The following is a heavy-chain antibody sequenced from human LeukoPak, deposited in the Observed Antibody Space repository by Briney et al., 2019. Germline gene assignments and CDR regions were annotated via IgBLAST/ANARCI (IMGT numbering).Heavy chain of an antibody. Sequence: PSETLSLTCTVSGGSISSSSYYWGWIRQPPGKGLEWIGSIYYSGSTYYNPSLKSRVTISVDTSKNQFSLKLSSVTAADTAVYYCARGRGYSYGWGNYYYYYYMDVWGKGTTVTVSS. J-gene: IGHJ6*03. CDR3: ARGRGYSYGWGNYYYYYYMDV. CDR1: GGSISSSSYY. V-gene: IGHV4-39*07. D-gene: IGHD5-18*01. CDR2: IYYSGST.